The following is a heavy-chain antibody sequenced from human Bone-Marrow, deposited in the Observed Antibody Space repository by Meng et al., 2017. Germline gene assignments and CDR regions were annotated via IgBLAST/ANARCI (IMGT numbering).Heavy chain of an antibody. J-gene: IGHJ3*02. CDR1: GFTFSSYA. CDR3: AREGPGQSHSAFDI. V-gene: IGHV3-30*04. CDR2: ISYDGSNK. Sequence: GESLKISCAASGFTFSSYAMHWVRQAPGKGLEWVAVISYDGSNKYYADSVKGRFTISRDNSKNTLYLQMNSLRAEDTAVYYCAREGPGQSHSAFDIWGQETMVTVSS. D-gene: IGHD1-14*01.